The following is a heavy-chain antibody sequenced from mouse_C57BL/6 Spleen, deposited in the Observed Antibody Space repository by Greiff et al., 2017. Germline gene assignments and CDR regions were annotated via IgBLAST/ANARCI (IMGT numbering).Heavy chain of an antibody. CDR3: ARMGTAPFAY. CDR1: GYAFTNYL. V-gene: IGHV1-54*01. D-gene: IGHD3-3*01. Sequence: QVQLQQSGAELVRPGTSVKVSCKASGYAFTNYLIEWVKQRPGQGLEWIGVINPGSGGTNYNEKFKGKATLTADKSSSTAYMQLSSLTSEDSAVYFGARMGTAPFAYWGQGTLVTVSA. J-gene: IGHJ3*01. CDR2: INPGSGGT.